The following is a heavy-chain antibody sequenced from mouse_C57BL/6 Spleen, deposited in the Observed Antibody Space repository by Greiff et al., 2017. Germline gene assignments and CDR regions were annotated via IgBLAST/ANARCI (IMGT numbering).Heavy chain of an antibody. V-gene: IGHV1-64*01. CDR1: GYTFTGYW. CDR2: IHPNSGST. CDR3: ARYYDYSYAMDY. Sequence: QVQLQQPGAELVKPGASEKLSCKASGYTFTGYWMHWVKQRPGQGLGWIGMIHPNSGSTNYNEKFKSKATLTVDKSSCTAYMQLSSLTSADSAVYCCARYYDYSYAMDYWGQGTSVTVSS. J-gene: IGHJ4*01. D-gene: IGHD2-4*01.